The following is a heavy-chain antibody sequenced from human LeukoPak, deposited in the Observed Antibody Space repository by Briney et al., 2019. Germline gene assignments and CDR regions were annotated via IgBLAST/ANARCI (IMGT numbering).Heavy chain of an antibody. V-gene: IGHV1-2*02. CDR1: GYTVTGYY. D-gene: IGHD6-13*01. CDR2: INSNSGGT. CDR3: ARGYSSSWSEGAFDI. Sequence: GSSVKVSCKASGYTVTGYYMHWVRLAPGQGLELMGWINSNSGGTNYAQKFQGRVTMTRDTSISTAYMELSRLRSDDTAVYYCARGYSSSWSEGAFDIWGQGTMVTVSS. J-gene: IGHJ3*02.